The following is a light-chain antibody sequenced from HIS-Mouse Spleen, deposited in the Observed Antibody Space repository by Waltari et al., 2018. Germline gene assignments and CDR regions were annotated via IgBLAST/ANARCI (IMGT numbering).Light chain of an antibody. CDR3: YSTDSSGNHRV. Sequence: SYELTQPPSVSVSPGQTARITCSGDALPKKYAYWYQQKSGQAPVLVIYEDSKRPSGIPERFSGSSSGPMATSTIGGAQVEDEADYYCYSTDSSGNHRVFGGGTKLTVL. CDR1: ALPKKY. J-gene: IGLJ2*01. V-gene: IGLV3-10*01. CDR2: EDS.